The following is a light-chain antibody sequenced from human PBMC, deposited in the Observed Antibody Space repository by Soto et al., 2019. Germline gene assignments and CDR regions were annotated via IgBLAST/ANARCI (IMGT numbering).Light chain of an antibody. Sequence: DSQMTQSPSTLSASVGDRVTITCRASQIFGTWLAWYQQKPGKAPKVLISDVSNLESGVPSRFSGSRSGTECRLTGCSLQPDNFSNYLCQQHNGPFGQGTNVEIK. V-gene: IGKV1-5*01. CDR2: DVS. CDR1: QIFGTW. J-gene: IGKJ1*01. CDR3: QQHNGP.